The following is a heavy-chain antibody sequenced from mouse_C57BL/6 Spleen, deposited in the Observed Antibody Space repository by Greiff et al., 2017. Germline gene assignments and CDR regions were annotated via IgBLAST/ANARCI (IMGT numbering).Heavy chain of an antibody. V-gene: IGHV1-52*01. CDR3: ARIGSPWYFDV. Sequence: VQLQQPGAELVRPGSSVKLSCKASGYTFTSYWMHWVKQGPIQGLEWIGNIDPSDSETHYNQKFKDKATLTVDKSSSTAYMQLSSLTSEDSAVYYCARIGSPWYFDVWGTGTTVTVSS. CDR1: GYTFTSYW. D-gene: IGHD1-1*01. J-gene: IGHJ1*03. CDR2: IDPSDSET.